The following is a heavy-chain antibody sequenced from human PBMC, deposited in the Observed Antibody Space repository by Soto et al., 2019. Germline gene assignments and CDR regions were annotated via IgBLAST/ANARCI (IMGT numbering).Heavy chain of an antibody. CDR3: EKEHGGDTSTITSYLDY. D-gene: IGHD5-12*01. Sequence: GGSLRLSCAASGFTFSSYAMSWVRQAPGKGLEWVSAISGSGGSTYYADSVKGRFTISRDNSKNTLYLQMNSLRAEDTAVYYCEKEHGGDTSTITSYLDYWGTGTQVT. J-gene: IGHJ4*02. V-gene: IGHV3-23*01. CDR1: GFTFSSYA. CDR2: ISGSGGST.